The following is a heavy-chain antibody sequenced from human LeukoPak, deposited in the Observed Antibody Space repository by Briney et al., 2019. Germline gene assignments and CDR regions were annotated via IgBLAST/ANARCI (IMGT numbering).Heavy chain of an antibody. CDR1: GDSISSSIYY. Sequence: SETLSLTCTVSGDSISSSIYYWGWIRQPPGKGLEWIGSIYSGGSTYYNPSLKSRLTISVDTSKNQFSLKLSSVTAADTAVYYCARGCPRSEVGAVTGTCYFDNWGQGTLVTVSS. V-gene: IGHV4-39*07. J-gene: IGHJ4*02. CDR2: IYSGGST. CDR3: ARGCPRSEVGAVTGTCYFDN. D-gene: IGHD1-20*01.